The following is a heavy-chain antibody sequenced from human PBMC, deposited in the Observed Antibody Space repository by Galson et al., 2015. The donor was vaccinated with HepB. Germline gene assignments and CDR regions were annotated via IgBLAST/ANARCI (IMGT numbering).Heavy chain of an antibody. J-gene: IGHJ4*02. D-gene: IGHD3-10*01. CDR1: GFTFRKYW. CDR2: IKSKTDGGTT. Sequence: SLRLSCAASGFTFRKYWMSWVRQVPGKGLEWVGRIKSKTDGGTTDYAAPVKGRFTISRDDSKNTLYVQMNTLKTEDTAVYYCTTVPSGSFDYWGQGTLVTVSS. CDR3: TTVPSGSFDY. V-gene: IGHV3-15*01.